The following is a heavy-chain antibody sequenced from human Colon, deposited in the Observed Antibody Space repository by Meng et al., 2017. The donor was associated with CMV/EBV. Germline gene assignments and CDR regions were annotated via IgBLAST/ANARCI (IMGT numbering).Heavy chain of an antibody. CDR1: GFIFSVFE. CDR3: ALIVVATSTSYPTWFDP. CDR2: ISGSGATI. Sequence: GGSLRLSCAASGFIFSVFEMNWVRQAPGKGLEWVSSISGSGATIHYADSVKGRFTISRDNAKNSLYLQMNSLRAEDSAVYYCALIVVATSTSYPTWFDPWGQGTLVTSPQ. D-gene: IGHD3-22*01. V-gene: IGHV3-48*03. J-gene: IGHJ5*02.